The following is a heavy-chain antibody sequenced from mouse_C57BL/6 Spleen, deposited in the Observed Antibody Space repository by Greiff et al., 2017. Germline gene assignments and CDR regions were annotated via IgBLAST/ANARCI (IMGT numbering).Heavy chain of an antibody. V-gene: IGHV1-78*01. J-gene: IGHJ1*01. D-gene: IGHD2-14*01. Sequence: QVQLQQSDAELVKPGASVKLSCKASGYTFTDYTIHWMKQRPGQGLEWIGYIYPRDGSTKYNEKFKGKATLTADKSSSTAYMQLNSLTSEDSAVYYGARDEYEADRDFDYWGQGTTVTVSS. CDR2: IYPRDGST. CDR3: ARDEYEADRDFDY. CDR1: GYTFTDYT.